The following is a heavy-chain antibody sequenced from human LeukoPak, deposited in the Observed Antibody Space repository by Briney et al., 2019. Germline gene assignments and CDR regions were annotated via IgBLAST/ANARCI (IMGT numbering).Heavy chain of an antibody. CDR2: IIPILGIA. Sequence: GASVKVSCKASGGTFSSYAISWVRQAPGQGLEWRGRIIPILGIANYAQKFQGRVTITADKSTSTAYMELSSLRSEDTAVYYCARVRTGGSQGAFDIWGQGTMATVSS. D-gene: IGHD1-26*01. CDR1: GGTFSSYA. CDR3: ARVRTGGSQGAFDI. J-gene: IGHJ3*02. V-gene: IGHV1-69*04.